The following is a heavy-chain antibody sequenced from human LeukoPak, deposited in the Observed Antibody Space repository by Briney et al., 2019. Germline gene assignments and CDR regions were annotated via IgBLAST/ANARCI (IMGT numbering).Heavy chain of an antibody. CDR2: INPNSGGT. D-gene: IGHD5-18*01. CDR3: ARVQYSYGYDY. J-gene: IGHJ4*02. Sequence: ASVKISCKASGYTFTGYYMHWVRQAPGQGLEWMGWINPNSGGTNYAQKFQGWVTMTRDTSISTAYMELSRLRSDDTAVYYCARVQYSYGYDYWGQGTLVTVSS. V-gene: IGHV1-2*04. CDR1: GYTFTGYY.